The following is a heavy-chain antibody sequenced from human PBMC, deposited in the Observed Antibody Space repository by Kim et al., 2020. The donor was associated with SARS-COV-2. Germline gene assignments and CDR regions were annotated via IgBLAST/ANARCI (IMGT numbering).Heavy chain of an antibody. CDR1: GYTFTSYD. D-gene: IGHD3-3*01. CDR3: ARPTGPSYDFWSGYYSYYYYYGMDV. J-gene: IGHJ6*02. CDR2: MNPNSGNT. V-gene: IGHV1-8*01. Sequence: ASVKVSCKASGYTFTSYDINWVRHATGQGLEWIGLMNPNSGNTGYAQKFQVRVTMTRNTSISTAYMELSSLRSEDTAVYYCARPTGPSYDFWSGYYSYYYYYGMDVWGQGTTVTVSS.